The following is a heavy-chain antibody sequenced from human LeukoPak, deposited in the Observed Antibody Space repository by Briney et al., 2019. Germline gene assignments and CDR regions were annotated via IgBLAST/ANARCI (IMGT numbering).Heavy chain of an antibody. CDR1: GLTFSSYT. CDR2: ISDNGGST. V-gene: IGHV3-23*01. D-gene: IGHD3-10*02. CDR3: ERCSGSTHYY. Sequence: GGSLRLSCAVSGLTFSSYTMSWVRQAPGKGLEWVSTISDNGGSTYYADSVKGRFTISRDNSKNTLFLQMNSLRAEDTAVYDCERCSGSTHYYWAQGTLVTVSS. J-gene: IGHJ4*02.